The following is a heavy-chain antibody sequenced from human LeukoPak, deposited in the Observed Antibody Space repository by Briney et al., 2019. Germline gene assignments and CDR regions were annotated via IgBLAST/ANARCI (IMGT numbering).Heavy chain of an antibody. Sequence: GGSLRLSCAASGFTFSSYAMSWVGQPPGKGLEWVSAISGSGGSTYYADSVKGRFTISRDNSKNTLYLQMNSLRAEDTAVYYCARRQRGDLDYWGEGTLVTVSS. D-gene: IGHD2-21*02. J-gene: IGHJ4*02. CDR3: ARRQRGDLDY. CDR1: GFTFSSYA. V-gene: IGHV3-23*01. CDR2: ISGSGGST.